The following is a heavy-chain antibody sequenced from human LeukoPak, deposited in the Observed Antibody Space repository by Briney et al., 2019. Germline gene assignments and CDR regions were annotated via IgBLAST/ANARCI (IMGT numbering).Heavy chain of an antibody. V-gene: IGHV3-74*01. D-gene: IGHD4-23*01. J-gene: IGHJ3*02. CDR2: VNSDGSST. Sequence: GGSLRLSCGASGFIFTTYWMRWVRQAPGKGLVWVSRVNSDGSSTRYADSVKGRFTVSRDNARNTLSLQMNSLRAEDTAVYYCARGDYGGDSNAFDIWGPGTMVTVSS. CDR3: ARGDYGGDSNAFDI. CDR1: GFIFTTYW.